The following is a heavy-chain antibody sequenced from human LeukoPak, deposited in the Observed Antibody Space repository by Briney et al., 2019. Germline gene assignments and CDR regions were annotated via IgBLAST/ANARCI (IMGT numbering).Heavy chain of an antibody. Sequence: PGGSLRLSCAASGFTFSSYSMNWVRQAPGKGLEWVSSISSSSSYIYYADSVKGRFTISRDNAKNSLYLQMNSLGAEDTAVYYCARGRIVAGVRYWGQGTLVTVSS. CDR1: GFTFSSYS. CDR2: ISSSSSYI. D-gene: IGHD3-22*01. CDR3: ARGRIVAGVRY. V-gene: IGHV3-21*01. J-gene: IGHJ4*02.